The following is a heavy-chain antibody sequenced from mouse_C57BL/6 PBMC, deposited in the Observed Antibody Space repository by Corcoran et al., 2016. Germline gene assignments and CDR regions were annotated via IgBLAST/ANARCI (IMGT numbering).Heavy chain of an antibody. CDR2: IYWDDDK. V-gene: IGHV8-12*01. CDR3: ARRDYGAGAWFAY. CDR1: GFSLSTSGMG. J-gene: IGHJ3*01. D-gene: IGHD1-1*02. Sequence: QVTLKESGPGILQSSQTLSLTCSFSGFSLSTSGMGVSWIRQPSGKGLEWLAHIYWDDDKRYNPSLKSRLTISKDTSRNQVFLKITSVDTADTATYYCARRDYGAGAWFAYWGQGTLVTVSA.